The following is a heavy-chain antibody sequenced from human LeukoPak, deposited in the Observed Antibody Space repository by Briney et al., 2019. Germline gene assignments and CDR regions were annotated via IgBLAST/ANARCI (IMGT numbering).Heavy chain of an antibody. CDR1: GGTFSSYA. D-gene: IGHD3-10*01. CDR2: IIPIFGTA. Sequence: SVKVSCKASGGTFSSYAISWVRQAPGQGLEWMGRIIPIFGTANYAQKFQGRVTITTDESTSTAYMELSSLRSGDTAVYYCGTRYYGSVADYWGQGTLVTVSS. J-gene: IGHJ4*02. V-gene: IGHV1-69*05. CDR3: GTRYYGSVADY.